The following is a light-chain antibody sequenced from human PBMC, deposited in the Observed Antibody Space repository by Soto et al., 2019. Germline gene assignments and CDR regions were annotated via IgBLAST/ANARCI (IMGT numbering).Light chain of an antibody. CDR2: EVS. CDR3: SSYTSSSTLYV. Sequence: QSVLTQPASVSGSPGQSITISCTGTSSDAGGYNYVSWYQQHPGKAPKLIIYEVSNRPSGVSNRFSGSKSGDTASLTISGLHAEDEADYYCSSYTSSSTLYVFGTGTKLTVL. V-gene: IGLV2-14*01. J-gene: IGLJ1*01. CDR1: SSDAGGYNY.